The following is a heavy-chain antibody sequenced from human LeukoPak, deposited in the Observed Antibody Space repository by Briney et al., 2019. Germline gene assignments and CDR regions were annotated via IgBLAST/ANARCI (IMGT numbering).Heavy chain of an antibody. V-gene: IGHV1-18*01. J-gene: IGHJ4*02. Sequence: ASVKVSCKASGYSFANHGITWVRQAPGQGLEWMGWINVDKGNTIYAQKFQGRVTMTTETSTNTAYMELRSLRSGDTAVYYCARHSGYDDYWGQGTLVTVSS. CDR3: ARHSGYDDY. D-gene: IGHD3-22*01. CDR2: INVDKGNT. CDR1: GYSFANHG.